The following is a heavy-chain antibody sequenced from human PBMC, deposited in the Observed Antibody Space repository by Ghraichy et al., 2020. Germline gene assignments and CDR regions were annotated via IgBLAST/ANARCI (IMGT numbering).Heavy chain of an antibody. CDR2: LNHSGST. D-gene: IGHD4-17*01. J-gene: IGHJ4*02. V-gene: IGHV4-34*01. Sequence: SETLSLTCAVYGGSFSGYYWSLIRQPPGKGLEWVGELNHSGSTNYNPSLKSRVTISVDTSKNQFSLKLSSVTAADTAVYYCARGLAVTTPGVRKIKTRHFDYWGQGTLVTVSS. CDR3: ARGLAVTTPGVRKIKTRHFDY. CDR1: GGSFSGYY.